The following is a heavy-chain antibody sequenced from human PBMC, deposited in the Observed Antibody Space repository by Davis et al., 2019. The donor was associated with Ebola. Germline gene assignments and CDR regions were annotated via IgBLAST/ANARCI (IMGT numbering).Heavy chain of an antibody. CDR2: ISAYNGNT. Sequence: ASVKVSCKASGYTFTSYGISWVRQAPGQGLEWMGWISAYNGNTNYAQKLQGRVTMTTDTSTSTASMELRSLRSDDTAVYYCAREILSVYYYYGMDVWGQGTTVTVSS. D-gene: IGHD2/OR15-2a*01. V-gene: IGHV1-18*01. CDR1: GYTFTSYG. CDR3: AREILSVYYYYGMDV. J-gene: IGHJ6*02.